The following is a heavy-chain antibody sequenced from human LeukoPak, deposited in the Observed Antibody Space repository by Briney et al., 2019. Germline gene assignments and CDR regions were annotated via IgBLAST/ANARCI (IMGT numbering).Heavy chain of an antibody. CDR2: IYHSGST. CDR3: ARGSNYVWGSYRYRGFDY. CDR1: GGSISSSNW. J-gene: IGHJ4*02. Sequence: SETLSLTCAVSGGSISSSNWWSWVRQPPGKGLEWIGEIYHSGSTNYNPSLKSRVTISVDKSKNQFSLKLSSVTAADTAVYYCARGSNYVWGSYRYRGFDYWGQGTLVTVSS. D-gene: IGHD3-16*02. V-gene: IGHV4-4*02.